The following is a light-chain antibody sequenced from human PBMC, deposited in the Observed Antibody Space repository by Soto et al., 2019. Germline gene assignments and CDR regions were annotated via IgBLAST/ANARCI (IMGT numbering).Light chain of an antibody. CDR3: QQSYSTPRT. Sequence: DIQMTQSPSSLSASVGDRVTITCRAGQSISSYLNWYQQKPGKAPKLLIYAASSLQSGVPSRFSGSGSGTDFTLTISSLQPEDFATYYCQQSYSTPRTFGQGTRWISN. CDR2: AAS. J-gene: IGKJ1*01. CDR1: QSISSY. V-gene: IGKV1-39*01.